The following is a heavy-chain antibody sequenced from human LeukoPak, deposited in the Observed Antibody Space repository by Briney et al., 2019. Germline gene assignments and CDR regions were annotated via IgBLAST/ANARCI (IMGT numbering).Heavy chain of an antibody. CDR1: GGSISSGDYY. CDR3: ARENYYDSSVGAFDI. J-gene: IGHJ3*02. V-gene: IGHV4-30-4*01. CDR2: IYYSGST. D-gene: IGHD3-22*01. Sequence: SQTLSLTCTVSGGSISSGDYYWSWIRQPPGKGLEWIGYIYYSGSTYYNPSLKSRVTISVDTSKNQFSLKLSSVTAADTAVYYCARENYYDSSVGAFDIWGQGTMVTVSS.